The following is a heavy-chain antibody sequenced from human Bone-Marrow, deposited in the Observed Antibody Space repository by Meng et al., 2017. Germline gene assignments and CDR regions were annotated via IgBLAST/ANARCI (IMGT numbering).Heavy chain of an antibody. V-gene: IGHV4-34*01. CDR2: INHSGST. D-gene: IGHD4-11*01. Sequence: HLWGSVLLKPSEPLSLPAVVSGGSVWDYYWSWIRQPPGKGLEWIGEINHSGSTNYNPSLESRATISVDTSQNNLSLKLSSVTAADSAVYYCARGPTTMAHDFDYWGQGTLVTVSS. CDR3: ARGPTTMAHDFDY. CDR1: GGSVWDYY. J-gene: IGHJ4*02.